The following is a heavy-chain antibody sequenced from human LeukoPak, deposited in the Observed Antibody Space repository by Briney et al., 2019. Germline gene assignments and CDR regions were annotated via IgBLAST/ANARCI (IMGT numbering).Heavy chain of an antibody. V-gene: IGHV3-66*01. CDR3: ARGHSGYHNT. CDR1: EFSVGSNY. CDR2: IYSGGST. Sequence: GGSLRLSCAASEFSVGSNYMTWVRQAPGKGLEWVSLIYSGGSTYYADSVKGRFTISRDNSKNTLYLQMNSLRAEDTAVYCCARGHSGYHNTGGQGTLVTVSS. J-gene: IGHJ4*02. D-gene: IGHD5-12*01.